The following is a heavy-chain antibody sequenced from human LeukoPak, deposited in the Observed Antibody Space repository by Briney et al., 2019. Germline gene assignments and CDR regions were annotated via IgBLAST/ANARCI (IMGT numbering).Heavy chain of an antibody. D-gene: IGHD3-3*01. CDR3: ARDRVNYDFWSGYYYYGMDV. CDR2: IWYDGSNK. J-gene: IGHJ6*02. Sequence: GRSLRLSCAASGFTFSSYGMHWVRQAPGKGLEWVAVIWYDGSNKYYADSVKGRFTISRENAKNSLYLQMNSLRAEDTAVYYCARDRVNYDFWSGYYYYGMDVWGQGTTVTVSS. V-gene: IGHV3-33*01. CDR1: GFTFSSYG.